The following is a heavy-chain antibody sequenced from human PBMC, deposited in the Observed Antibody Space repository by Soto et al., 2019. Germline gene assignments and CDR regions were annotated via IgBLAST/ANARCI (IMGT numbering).Heavy chain of an antibody. CDR1: GGSFSGYY. CDR2: INHSGST. J-gene: IGHJ3*02. D-gene: IGHD2-2*01. CDR3: ARGWDDGGYCNIVVAKDAFDI. Sequence: SETLSLTCGVSGGSFSGYYWNWIRQPPGKGLDWIGEINHSGSTNYIPSLKSRVTISADTSKNQFSLKLSSVTAADTAVYYCARGWDDGGYCNIVVAKDAFDIWGQGTMVTVSS. V-gene: IGHV4-34*01.